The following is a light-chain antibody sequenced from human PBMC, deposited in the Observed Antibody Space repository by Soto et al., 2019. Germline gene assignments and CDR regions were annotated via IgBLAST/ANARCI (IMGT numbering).Light chain of an antibody. J-gene: IGKJ1*01. CDR2: DAS. Sequence: EIVLTQSPATLSLSPGERATLSCRASQSVSSSYIAWYQQKPGQAPRLLIYDASTRAPGIPVRFSGGGSGTDYTLAISSLEPEDFALYYCQQRSMRLPWTFGQGTKVEIK. CDR1: QSVSSSY. V-gene: IGKV3D-20*02. CDR3: QQRSMRLPWT.